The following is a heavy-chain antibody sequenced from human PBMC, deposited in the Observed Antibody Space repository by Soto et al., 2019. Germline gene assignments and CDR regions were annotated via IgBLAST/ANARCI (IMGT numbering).Heavy chain of an antibody. CDR2: IIPILGIA. Sequence: GASVKVSCKASGGTFSSYTISWVRQAPGQGLEWMGRIIPILGIANYAQKFQGRVTITADKSTSTAYMELSSLRSEDTAVYYCARLTSGYLPFDYWGQGTLVTVSS. D-gene: IGHD5-12*01. J-gene: IGHJ4*02. CDR3: ARLTSGYLPFDY. V-gene: IGHV1-69*02. CDR1: GGTFSSYT.